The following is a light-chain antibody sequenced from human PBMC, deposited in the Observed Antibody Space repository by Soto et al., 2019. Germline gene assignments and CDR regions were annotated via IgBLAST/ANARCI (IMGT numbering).Light chain of an antibody. V-gene: IGKV1-27*01. J-gene: IGKJ5*01. Sequence: DIQMTQSPSSLSSSLLDIVTITFRASQDISNYLAWYQQTPGKVPQLLIYTASTLQSGVPSRFSGSGSGTDFTLTISSLQAEDVATYYCQKYNSALTFGQGTRLEIK. CDR1: QDISNY. CDR3: QKYNSALT. CDR2: TAS.